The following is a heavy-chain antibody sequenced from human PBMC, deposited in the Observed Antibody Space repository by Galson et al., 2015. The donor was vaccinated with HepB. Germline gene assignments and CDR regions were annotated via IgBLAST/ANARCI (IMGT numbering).Heavy chain of an antibody. CDR2: VDPEDGET. Sequence: VTVSCKVSGYTFTDYYMHWVQQAPGKGLEWMGLVDPEDGETIYAEKFQGRVTITADTSTDTAYMELSSLRSEDTAVYYCATDLGTTGTTFDYWGQGTLVTVSS. D-gene: IGHD1-1*01. J-gene: IGHJ4*02. CDR1: GYTFTDYY. CDR3: ATDLGTTGTTFDY. V-gene: IGHV1-69-2*01.